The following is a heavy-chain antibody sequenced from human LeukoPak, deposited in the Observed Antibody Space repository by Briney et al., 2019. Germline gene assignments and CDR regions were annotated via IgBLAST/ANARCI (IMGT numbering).Heavy chain of an antibody. D-gene: IGHD1-26*01. CDR3: AKSQWEIRDYYFNY. V-gene: IGHV3-23*01. CDR1: GFTFSSYA. J-gene: IGHJ4*02. Sequence: GGSLRLSCAASGFTFSSYAMSWVRQAPGKGLEWVSGISGSGGSTYYADSVKGRFTISRDNTKNTLFLQMSSLRAEDRAVFYCAKSQWEIRDYYFNYWGQGTLVTVSS. CDR2: ISGSGGST.